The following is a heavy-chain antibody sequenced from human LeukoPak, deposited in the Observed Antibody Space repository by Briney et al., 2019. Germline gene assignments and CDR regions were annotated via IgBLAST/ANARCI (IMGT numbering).Heavy chain of an antibody. Sequence: GESLKISCKGSGYSFTSYWIGWVRQMPGKGLEWMGIIYPGDSYTRYSPSFQGQVTISADKSISTAYLQWSRLKASDTAMYYCARWSGSGGYYWAPGYGMDVWGQGTTVTVSS. CDR1: GYSFTSYW. CDR3: ARWSGSGGYYWAPGYGMDV. D-gene: IGHD3-10*01. J-gene: IGHJ6*02. V-gene: IGHV5-51*01. CDR2: IYPGDSYT.